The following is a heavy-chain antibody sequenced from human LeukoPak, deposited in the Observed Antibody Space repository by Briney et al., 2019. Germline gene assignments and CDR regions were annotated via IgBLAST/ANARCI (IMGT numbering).Heavy chain of an antibody. J-gene: IGHJ4*02. CDR3: ARGTAVAEPFDY. D-gene: IGHD6-19*01. Sequence: KPSETLSLTCTVSGGSISSSSYYWGWIRQPPGKGLEWIGSIYYSGSTYYNPSLKSRVTISVDTSKNQFSLKLSSVTAADTAVYYCARGTAVAEPFDYWGQGTLVTVSS. V-gene: IGHV4-39*01. CDR1: GGSISSSSYY. CDR2: IYYSGST.